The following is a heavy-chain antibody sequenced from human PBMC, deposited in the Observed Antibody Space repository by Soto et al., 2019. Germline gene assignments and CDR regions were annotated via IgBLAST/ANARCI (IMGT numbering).Heavy chain of an antibody. Sequence: QVQLVQSGAEVKKPGASVKVSCKASGYTFTSYGISWVRQAPGQGLEWMGWISAYNGNTNYAQKLQGRVTMTTDTSTSPAYMELRSRRSDDTAVYDCARDWAAAGPFDYWGQGPLVTVSS. CDR3: ARDWAAAGPFDY. CDR1: GYTFTSYG. J-gene: IGHJ4*02. V-gene: IGHV1-18*01. D-gene: IGHD6-13*01. CDR2: ISAYNGNT.